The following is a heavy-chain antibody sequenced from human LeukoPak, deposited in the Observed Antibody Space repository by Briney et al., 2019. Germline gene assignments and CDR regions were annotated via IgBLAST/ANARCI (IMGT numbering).Heavy chain of an antibody. D-gene: IGHD2-2*01. CDR1: GFTFSNYA. CDR2: LSGSGNNT. J-gene: IGHJ4*02. Sequence: GGSLRLSCAASGFTFSNYAMSWVRQAPGKGLEWVSALSGSGNNTYYADSVKGRFTISRDNSKNTLYLQMNSPRAEDTAVYYCAKGPVVPAATYYFGYWGQGTLVSVSS. V-gene: IGHV3-23*01. CDR3: AKGPVVPAATYYFGY.